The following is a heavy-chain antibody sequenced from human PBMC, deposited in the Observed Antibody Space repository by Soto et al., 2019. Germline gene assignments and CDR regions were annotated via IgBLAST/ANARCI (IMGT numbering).Heavy chain of an antibody. Sequence: TLSLTCTVSGGSITTGGYYWSWIRQLPGKGLEWIGHRYYSESTYYNPSLKSRVSISLDTSKNQFSLKLSFVTAADTAMYYCARTKCSGGSCYSWSLDYWGQGTLVTVSS. CDR3: ARTKCSGGSCYSWSLDY. D-gene: IGHD2-15*01. J-gene: IGHJ4*02. CDR2: RYYSEST. V-gene: IGHV4-31*03. CDR1: GGSITTGGYY.